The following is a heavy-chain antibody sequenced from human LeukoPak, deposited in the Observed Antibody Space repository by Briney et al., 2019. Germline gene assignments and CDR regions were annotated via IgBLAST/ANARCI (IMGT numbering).Heavy chain of an antibody. CDR2: ISDDGNRK. CDR3: VKDLSGYWTFDY. J-gene: IGHJ4*02. CDR1: GFTFSNYY. Sequence: SGGSLRLSCAASGFTFSNYYMHWGRQAPGKGREWVAVISDDGNRKYYADSVQGRFTISRDNSKNTLYLQMNSLRAEDTAVYFCVKDLSGYWTFDYWGQGTLVTVSS. V-gene: IGHV3-30*18. D-gene: IGHD1-1*01.